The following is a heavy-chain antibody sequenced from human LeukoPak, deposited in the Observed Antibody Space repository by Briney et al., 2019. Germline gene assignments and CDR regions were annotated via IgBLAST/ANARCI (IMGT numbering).Heavy chain of an antibody. CDR1: GFTFSTYT. J-gene: IGHJ6*02. CDR3: TSGEGDFSV. V-gene: IGHV3-7*03. Sequence: GGSLRLSCAASGFTFSTYTMYWVRHPPGKGLEWVANIKQDGSEKYYVDSVKGRFTISRDNAKSSLYLQMNSLRAEDTAMYYCTSGEGDFSVWGQGTTVTVSS. D-gene: IGHD3-10*01. CDR2: IKQDGSEK.